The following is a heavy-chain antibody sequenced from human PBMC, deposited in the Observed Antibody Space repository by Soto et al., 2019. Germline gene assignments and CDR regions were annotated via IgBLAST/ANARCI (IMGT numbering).Heavy chain of an antibody. Sequence: PGGSLRLSFAASEFTFSNYWMHWVRQAPGKGLVWVSRIKGDGSITNYADSVKGRFTISRDNAKNTLFLQMDSVTAEDTAVYYCERGGPDHYARDVWGQGTTVTVSS. CDR2: IKGDGSIT. J-gene: IGHJ6*02. CDR3: ERGGPDHYARDV. D-gene: IGHD4-17*01. V-gene: IGHV3-74*01. CDR1: EFTFSNYW.